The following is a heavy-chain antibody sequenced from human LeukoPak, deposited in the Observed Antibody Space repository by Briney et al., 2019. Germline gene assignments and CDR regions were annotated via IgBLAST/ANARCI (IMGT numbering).Heavy chain of an antibody. V-gene: IGHV3-21*01. CDR1: GFTLSSHS. Sequence: AGGSLRLSCAAYGFTLSSHSMNWVRQAPGKGLEWVSSISSSSSYIHYADSVKGRFTISRDNARNSLYLQMNSLRAEDTAVYYCARSRRDNYYYYYGMDVWGQGTTVTVSS. CDR3: ARSRRDNYYYYYGMDV. CDR2: ISSSSSYI. D-gene: IGHD5-24*01. J-gene: IGHJ6*02.